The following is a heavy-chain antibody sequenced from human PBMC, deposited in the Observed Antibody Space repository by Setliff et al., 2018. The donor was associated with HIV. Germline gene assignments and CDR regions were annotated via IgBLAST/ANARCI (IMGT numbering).Heavy chain of an antibody. D-gene: IGHD6-19*01. CDR1: GYTFSSYW. Sequence: GGSLRLSCAASGYTFSSYWMAWVRQCPGKGLGWVANIQQHGSEIHYVASVEGRFTISRDNAKNSLYLQMNSLRAEDTAVYYCANMQWASNAWYSFDYWGQGALVTVSS. CDR3: ANMQWASNAWYSFDY. V-gene: IGHV3-7*05. J-gene: IGHJ4*02. CDR2: IQQHGSEI.